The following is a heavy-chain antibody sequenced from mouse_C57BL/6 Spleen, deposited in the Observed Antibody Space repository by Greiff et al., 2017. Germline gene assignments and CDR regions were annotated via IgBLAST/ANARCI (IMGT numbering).Heavy chain of an antibody. Sequence: QVQLKESGAELVRPGTSVKVSCKASGYAFTNYLIEWVKQRPGQGLEWIGVINPGSGGTNYNEKFKGKATLTADKSYSTAYMQLSSLTSEDSAVYFCARDHGSSRGFAYWGQGTLVTVSA. CDR2: INPGSGGT. CDR1: GYAFTNYL. V-gene: IGHV1-54*01. CDR3: ARDHGSSRGFAY. D-gene: IGHD1-1*01. J-gene: IGHJ3*01.